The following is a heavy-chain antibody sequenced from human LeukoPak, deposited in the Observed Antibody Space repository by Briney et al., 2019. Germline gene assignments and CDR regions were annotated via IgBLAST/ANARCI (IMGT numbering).Heavy chain of an antibody. CDR1: GFMFSSYS. CDR2: IGSSVNSI. V-gene: IGHV3-48*04. D-gene: IGHD5/OR15-5a*01. Sequence: PGGSLRLSCVASGFMFSSYSMNWVRQAPGKGLEWVSYIGSSVNSIYYADSVKGRFTISRDNAKNSLYLQMNSLRAEDTAVYYCARVNPVSYWGQGTLVTVSS. CDR3: ARVNPVSY. J-gene: IGHJ4*02.